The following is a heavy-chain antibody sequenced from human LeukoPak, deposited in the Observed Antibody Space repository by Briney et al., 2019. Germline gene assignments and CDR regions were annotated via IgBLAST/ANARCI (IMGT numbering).Heavy chain of an antibody. V-gene: IGHV1-18*01. CDR2: ITAYNGDT. Sequence: ASVKVSCKASGYSFATYGITWVRQAPGQGLEWMGWITAYNGDTKYAQKFQGRLTMTTDTSTSTANMELKSLRSDDTAVYYCAKDLGWCSGGNCYPQHWGQGTLVTVSS. CDR1: GYSFATYG. D-gene: IGHD2-15*01. CDR3: AKDLGWCSGGNCYPQH. J-gene: IGHJ1*01.